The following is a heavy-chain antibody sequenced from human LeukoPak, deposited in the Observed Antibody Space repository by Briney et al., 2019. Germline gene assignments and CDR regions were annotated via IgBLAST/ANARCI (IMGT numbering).Heavy chain of an antibody. CDR2: ISSDGRNK. Sequence: GSLRLSCAASGFTFSSYAMHWVRQAPGKGLEWVAVISSDGRNKYYADSVKGRFTISRDNSMNTVYLQMNSLRAEDTAVYSCAKGYYGSGSYGWFDYWGQGTLVTVSS. CDR1: GFTFSSYA. CDR3: AKGYYGSGSYGWFDY. V-gene: IGHV3-30*04. J-gene: IGHJ4*02. D-gene: IGHD3-10*01.